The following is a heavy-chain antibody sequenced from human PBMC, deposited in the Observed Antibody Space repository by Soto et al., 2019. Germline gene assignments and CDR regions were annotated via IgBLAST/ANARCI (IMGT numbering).Heavy chain of an antibody. D-gene: IGHD3-10*01. Sequence: SVKVSCKASGGTFSSYTISWVRQAPGQGLEWMGRIIPILGIANYAQKFQGRVTITRDTSASTAYMELSSLRSEDTAVYYCGRSPSLFIDYWGQGTLVTVSS. CDR2: IIPILGIA. J-gene: IGHJ4*02. CDR3: GRSPSLFIDY. V-gene: IGHV1-69*02. CDR1: GGTFSSYT.